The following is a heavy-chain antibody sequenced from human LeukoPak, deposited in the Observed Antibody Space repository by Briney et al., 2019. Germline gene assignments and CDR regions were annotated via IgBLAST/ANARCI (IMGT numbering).Heavy chain of an antibody. CDR3: ATYYYGSGSYYNFDY. CDR1: GLTFSSYA. D-gene: IGHD3-10*01. V-gene: IGHV3-30-3*01. Sequence: GGSLRLSCAASGLTFSSYAMHWVRQAPGKALEWVAVISYDGSNKYYADSVKGRFTISRDNSKNTLYLQMNSLRAEDTAVYYCATYYYGSGSYYNFDYWGQGTLVTVSS. J-gene: IGHJ4*02. CDR2: ISYDGSNK.